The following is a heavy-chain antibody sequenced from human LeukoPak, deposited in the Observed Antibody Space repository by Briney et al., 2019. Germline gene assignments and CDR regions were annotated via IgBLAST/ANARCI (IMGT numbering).Heavy chain of an antibody. J-gene: IGHJ1*01. V-gene: IGHV3-30*18. D-gene: IGHD2-15*01. CDR1: GFTFSSYA. CDR2: MSYDGSDK. CDR3: AKDSNRQGYCSGGSCYPVFQN. Sequence: GRSPRLSCEASGFTFSSYAMHWVRQAPGKGLEWVAVMSYDGSDKYFADSVKGRFTISRDNSKNTLYLQMNSLRAEDTAVHYCAKDSNRQGYCSGGSCYPVFQNWGQGTLVTVSS.